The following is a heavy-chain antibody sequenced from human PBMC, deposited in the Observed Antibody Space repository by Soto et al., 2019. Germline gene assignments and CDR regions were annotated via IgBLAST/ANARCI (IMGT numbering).Heavy chain of an antibody. CDR3: ARDQLEGNWFDP. Sequence: SETLSLTCVVSGGSISSGGYSWSWIRQPPGKGMEWIGYIYHTGTTYYNPSLKSRVTISVDKSKNQFSLKLTSVTAADTAVYYCARDQLEGNWFDPWGQGTLVTVSS. V-gene: IGHV4-30-2*01. J-gene: IGHJ5*02. CDR1: GGSISSGGYS. CDR2: IYHTGTT. D-gene: IGHD1-1*01.